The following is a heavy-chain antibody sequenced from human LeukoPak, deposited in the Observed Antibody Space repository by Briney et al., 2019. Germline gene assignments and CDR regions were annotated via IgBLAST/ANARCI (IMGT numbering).Heavy chain of an antibody. J-gene: IGHJ4*02. Sequence: RAPVKVSCKASGYTFTTYYMHWVRQAPGQGLEWMGIIDPSGGRTRYAQKFQGRVTMTRDTSTSTVYMELSSLRSEDTAVYYCASLLFVDTSVGYWGQGTLVTVSS. V-gene: IGHV1-46*01. CDR3: ASLLFVDTSVGY. CDR1: GYTFTTYY. D-gene: IGHD5-18*01. CDR2: IDPSGGRT.